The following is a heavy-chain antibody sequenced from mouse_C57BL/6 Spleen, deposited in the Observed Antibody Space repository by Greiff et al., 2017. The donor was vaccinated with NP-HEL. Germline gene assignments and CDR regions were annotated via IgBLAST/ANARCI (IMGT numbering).Heavy chain of an antibody. CDR3: ARGEYYGSSYGYFDV. CDR2: ISDGGSYT. D-gene: IGHD1-1*01. J-gene: IGHJ1*03. CDR1: GFTFSSYA. V-gene: IGHV5-4*03. Sequence: EVKLVESGGGLVKPGGSLKLSCAASGFTFSSYAMSWVRQTPEKRLEWVATISDGGSYTYYPDNVKGRFTISRDNAKNNLYLQMSQLKSEDTAMYYCARGEYYGSSYGYFDVWGTGTTVTVSS.